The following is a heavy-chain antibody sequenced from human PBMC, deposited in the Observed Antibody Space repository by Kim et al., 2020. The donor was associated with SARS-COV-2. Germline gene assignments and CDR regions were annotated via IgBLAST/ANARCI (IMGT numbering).Heavy chain of an antibody. CDR3: AKGRPAGSSSWSYFDY. CDR1: GFTFSSYA. V-gene: IGHV3-23*01. J-gene: IGHJ4*02. CDR2: ISGSGGST. Sequence: GGSLRLSCAASGFTFSSYAMSWVRQAPGKGLEWVSAISGSGGSTYYADSVKGRFTISRDNSKNTLYLQMNSLRAEDTAVYYCAKGRPAGSSSWSYFDYWGQGTLVTVSS. D-gene: IGHD6-13*01.